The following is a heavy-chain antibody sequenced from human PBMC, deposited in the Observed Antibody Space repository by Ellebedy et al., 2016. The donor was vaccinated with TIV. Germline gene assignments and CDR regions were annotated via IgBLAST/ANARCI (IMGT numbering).Heavy chain of an antibody. Sequence: ESLKISCTVSGDSINNAYWSWIRQPPGKGLEWIAYTHYSGSTNYNPSLRRRLAISVDTSKNQFSLKLRSVTAADTAVYYCARHDPSMVRGVTSYALDYWGQGILVTVSS. CDR3: ARHDPSMVRGVTSYALDY. D-gene: IGHD3-10*01. CDR1: GDSINNAY. V-gene: IGHV4-59*08. J-gene: IGHJ4*02. CDR2: THYSGST.